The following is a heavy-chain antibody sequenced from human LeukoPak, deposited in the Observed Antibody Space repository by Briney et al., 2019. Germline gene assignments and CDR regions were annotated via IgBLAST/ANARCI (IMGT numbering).Heavy chain of an antibody. Sequence: PSETLSLTCTVSGGSISNYYWNWIRQPAGKGLEWIGRIYATGSTNYNPSLKSRVTISVDTSKNQFSLKLCSVTAADTAVYYCARYDYVWGSGWFDPWGQGTLVTVSS. D-gene: IGHD3-16*01. CDR3: ARYDYVWGSGWFDP. V-gene: IGHV4-4*07. J-gene: IGHJ5*02. CDR2: IYATGST. CDR1: GGSISNYY.